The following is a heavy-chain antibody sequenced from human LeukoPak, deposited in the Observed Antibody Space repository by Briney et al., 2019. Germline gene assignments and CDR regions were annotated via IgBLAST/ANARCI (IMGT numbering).Heavy chain of an antibody. CDR3: AKRYCSGGSCYSGDDYFDY. CDR2: IRYDGSNK. V-gene: IGHV3-30*02. Sequence: GGSLRLSCAASGFTFSSYGMHWVRQAPGKGLEWVAFIRYDGSNKYYADSVKGRLTISGDNSKNTLYLQMNSLRAEDTAVYYCAKRYCSGGSCYSGDDYFDYWGQGTLVTVSS. J-gene: IGHJ4*02. D-gene: IGHD2-15*01. CDR1: GFTFSSYG.